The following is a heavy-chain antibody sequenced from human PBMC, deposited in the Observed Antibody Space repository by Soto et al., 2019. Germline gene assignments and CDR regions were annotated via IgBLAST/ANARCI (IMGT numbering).Heavy chain of an antibody. V-gene: IGHV3-23*01. J-gene: IGHJ4*02. CDR2: ISGSGGST. CDR1: GFSFSSYA. Sequence: GGSLRLSCAASGFSFSSYAMSWVRQAPGKGLEWVSAISGSGGSTYYADSVKGRFTISRDNSKNTLYLQMNSLRAEDTAVYYCAKKPWFGASTSDFDYWGQGTLVTVSS. D-gene: IGHD3-10*01. CDR3: AKKPWFGASTSDFDY.